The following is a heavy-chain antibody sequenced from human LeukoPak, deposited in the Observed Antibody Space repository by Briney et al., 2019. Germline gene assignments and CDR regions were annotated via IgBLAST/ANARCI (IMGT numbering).Heavy chain of an antibody. CDR2: ISYDGSDK. J-gene: IGHJ6*03. Sequence: PGGSLRLSCEASGFTFNTYAMHWVRQPPGKGLEWVALISYDGSDKIYTDSVKGRFTISRDNAKNSLFLQMNSLRAEDTAVYYCARAGGYFYMDVWGKGTTVTVSS. D-gene: IGHD2-15*01. V-gene: IGHV3-30*03. CDR3: ARAGGYFYMDV. CDR1: GFTFNTYA.